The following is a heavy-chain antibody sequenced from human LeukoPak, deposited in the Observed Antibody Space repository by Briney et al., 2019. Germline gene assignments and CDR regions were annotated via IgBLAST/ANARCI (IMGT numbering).Heavy chain of an antibody. CDR3: ARVIAVAGAFDY. Sequence: AGSLRPSCAASGFTFSDYYMSWIRQAPGKGLEWVSYISSSSSYTNYADSVKGRFTISRDNAKNSLYLQMNSLRAEDTAVYYCARVIAVAGAFDYWGQGTLVTVSS. CDR1: GFTFSDYY. J-gene: IGHJ4*02. V-gene: IGHV3-11*06. D-gene: IGHD6-19*01. CDR2: ISSSSSYT.